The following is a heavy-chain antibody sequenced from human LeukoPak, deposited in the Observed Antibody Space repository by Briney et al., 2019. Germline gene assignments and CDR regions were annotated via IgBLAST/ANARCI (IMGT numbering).Heavy chain of an antibody. Sequence: SETLSLTCSVSGGSINSHYWSWIRQSPGKGLEWIGYVFNGGSTNYNPSLKSRVTMSLDTSRDQFSLRLSSVTAADTAIYYCASRPAGSTWYGVVDYWSQGTLVTVSS. CDR3: ASRPAGSTWYGVVDY. CDR1: GGSINSHY. J-gene: IGHJ4*02. CDR2: VFNGGST. D-gene: IGHD6-13*01. V-gene: IGHV4-59*11.